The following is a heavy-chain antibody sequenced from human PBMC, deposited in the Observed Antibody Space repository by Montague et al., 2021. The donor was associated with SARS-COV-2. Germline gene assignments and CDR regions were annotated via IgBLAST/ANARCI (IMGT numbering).Heavy chain of an antibody. V-gene: IGHV4-38-2*02. J-gene: IGHJ4*02. CDR3: ARDNSVYKLMFLSDREYFFDY. CDR1: DFSINRGYY. D-gene: IGHD3/OR15-3a*01. CDR2: VDYGANT. Sequence: SETLSLTCTVSDFSINRGYYSCWIRQPPGEGLEWIGSVDYGANTHYHSSLKSRASISDDTSKQQFFLMLNSPTAADAAMYYCARDNSVYKLMFLSDREYFFDYWGQGILVTVSS.